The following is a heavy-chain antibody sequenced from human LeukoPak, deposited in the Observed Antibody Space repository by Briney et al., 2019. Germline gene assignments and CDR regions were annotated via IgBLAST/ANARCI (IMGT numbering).Heavy chain of an antibody. J-gene: IGHJ6*02. Sequence: GGSLRLSCAASGFTFSSYAMHWVRQAPGKGLEWVAVIPYDGSNKYYADSVKGRFTISRDNSKNTLYLQMNSLRAEDTAVYYCARVMRCSSTSCYYYYYGMDVWGQGTTVTVSS. CDR1: GFTFSSYA. CDR3: ARVMRCSSTSCYYYYYGMDV. D-gene: IGHD2-2*01. V-gene: IGHV3-30-3*01. CDR2: IPYDGSNK.